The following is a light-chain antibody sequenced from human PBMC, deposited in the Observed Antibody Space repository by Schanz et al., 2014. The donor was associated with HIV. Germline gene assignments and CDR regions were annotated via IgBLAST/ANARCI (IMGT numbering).Light chain of an antibody. CDR3: AAWDDTLNGYV. CDR2: GTD. V-gene: IGLV1-44*01. CDR1: DSNTGSNP. Sequence: QSVLTQPPSASGTPGQRVTISCSGSDSNTGSNPVNWYQHPPGAAPKLLIYGTDQRPPGVPDRVSGSRSGTSASLAISGLQSGDEADYYCAAWDDTLNGYVFGSGTKLTVL. J-gene: IGLJ1*01.